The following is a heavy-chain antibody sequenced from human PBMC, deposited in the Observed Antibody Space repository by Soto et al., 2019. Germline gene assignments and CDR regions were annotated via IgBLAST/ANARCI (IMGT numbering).Heavy chain of an antibody. J-gene: IGHJ6*02. D-gene: IGHD3-10*01. CDR1: GGSISSGDYY. V-gene: IGHV4-30-4*01. CDR2: IYYSGST. Sequence: QVQLQESGPGLVKPSQTLSLTCTVSGGSISSGDYYWSWIRQPPGKGLEWIGYIYYSGSTYYNPSLTSRVTISVDTSKNQFSLKLSSVTAAATAVYYCASVGFGELLAHGMDVWGPGTTVTVSS. CDR3: ASVGFGELLAHGMDV.